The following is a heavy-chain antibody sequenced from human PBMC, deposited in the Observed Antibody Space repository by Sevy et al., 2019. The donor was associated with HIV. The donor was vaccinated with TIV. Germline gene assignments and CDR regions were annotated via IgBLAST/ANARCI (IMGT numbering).Heavy chain of an antibody. CDR2: INHSGST. CDR3: ARGRGIDYGDYTAFDI. J-gene: IGHJ3*02. Sequence: SETLSLTCAVYGGSFSGYYWSWIRQPPGKGLEWIGEINHSGSTNYNPSLKSRVTISVDTSKNQFSLKLSSVTAAETAVYYCARGRGIDYGDYTAFDIWGQGTMVTVSS. CDR1: GGSFSGYY. V-gene: IGHV4-34*01. D-gene: IGHD4-17*01.